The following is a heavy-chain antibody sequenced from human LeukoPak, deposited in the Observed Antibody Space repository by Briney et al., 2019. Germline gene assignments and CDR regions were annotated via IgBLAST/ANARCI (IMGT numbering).Heavy chain of an antibody. V-gene: IGHV3-33*01. CDR2: IWHDGSKK. J-gene: IGHJ4*02. D-gene: IGHD3-10*01. CDR3: ARDAGNYDSGTSRFDC. Sequence: GESLKISCKSSGYSFTSYWIGWVRQAPGKGPEWVALIWHDGSKKYYADSVKGRFTISRDDSKNTLFLQMNSLRAEDTALYYCARDAGNYDSGTSRFDCWGQGTLVTLSS. CDR1: GYSFTSYW.